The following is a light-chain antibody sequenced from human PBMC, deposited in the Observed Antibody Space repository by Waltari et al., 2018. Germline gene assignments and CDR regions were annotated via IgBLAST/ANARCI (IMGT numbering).Light chain of an antibody. Sequence: QSALTQPPSASGSPGQSVAISCTGTSSDVGAYNYVSWYQQHPGKAPKLIIYDVTERPSGVPARFSGSKSGNTASLTVSGLQADDEADYHCSSYTGSTNNLYVFGTGTKVTVL. J-gene: IGLJ1*01. CDR3: SSYTGSTNNLYV. CDR2: DVT. V-gene: IGLV2-8*01. CDR1: SSDVGAYNY.